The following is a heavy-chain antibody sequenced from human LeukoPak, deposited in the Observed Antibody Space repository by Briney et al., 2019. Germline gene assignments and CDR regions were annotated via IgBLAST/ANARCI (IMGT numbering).Heavy chain of an antibody. CDR2: INPNSGGT. Sequence: GASVKVSCKASGYTFTCYYMHWVRQAPGQGLEWMGWINPNSGGTNYAQKFQGRVTMNRDTSISTAYMELSRLRSDDTAVYYCAFLDWLSNHYMDVWGKGTTVTISS. CDR3: AFLDWLSNHYMDV. V-gene: IGHV1-2*02. J-gene: IGHJ6*03. D-gene: IGHD3-9*01. CDR1: GYTFTCYY.